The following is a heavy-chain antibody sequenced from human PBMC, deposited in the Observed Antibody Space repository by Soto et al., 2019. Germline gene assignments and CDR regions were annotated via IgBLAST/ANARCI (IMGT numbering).Heavy chain of an antibody. CDR2: IYYSGST. CDR3: ARAYYYGSGSYRYYYYGMDV. Sequence: SETLSLTCAVSGEYISNGYYWSWIRQPPGKGLEWIGYIYYSGSTYYDPSLKSRVTISVDTSKNQFSLKLSSVTAADTAVYYCARAYYYGSGSYRYYYYGMDVWGQGTTVTVSS. CDR1: GEYISNGYY. J-gene: IGHJ6*02. D-gene: IGHD3-10*01. V-gene: IGHV4-30-4*01.